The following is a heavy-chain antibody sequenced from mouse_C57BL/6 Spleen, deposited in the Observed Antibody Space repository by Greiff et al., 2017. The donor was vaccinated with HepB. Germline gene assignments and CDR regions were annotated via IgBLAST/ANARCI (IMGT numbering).Heavy chain of an antibody. V-gene: IGHV1-63*01. D-gene: IGHD2-5*01. Sequence: VKLMESGAELVRPGTSVKMSCKASGYTFTNYWIGWAKQRPGHGLEWIGDIYPGGGYTNYNEKFKGKATLTADKSSSTAYMQFSSLTSEDSAIYYCARKDYSKGGYFDVWGTGTTVTVSS. J-gene: IGHJ1*03. CDR1: GYTFTNYW. CDR2: IYPGGGYT. CDR3: ARKDYSKGGYFDV.